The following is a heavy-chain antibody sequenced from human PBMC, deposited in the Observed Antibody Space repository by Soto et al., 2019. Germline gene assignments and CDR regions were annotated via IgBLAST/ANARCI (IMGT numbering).Heavy chain of an antibody. Sequence: EVQLLESGGGLVQPGGSLRLSCAASGFTFSSYAMSWVRQAPGKGLEWVSAISGSGGSTYYADSVKGRFTISRDNSKNTRYMQMNSLRAEDTAVYYCAKLVDIVVVPAAIANFDYWGQGTLVTVSS. J-gene: IGHJ4*02. D-gene: IGHD2-2*03. V-gene: IGHV3-23*01. CDR1: GFTFSSYA. CDR2: ISGSGGST. CDR3: AKLVDIVVVPAAIANFDY.